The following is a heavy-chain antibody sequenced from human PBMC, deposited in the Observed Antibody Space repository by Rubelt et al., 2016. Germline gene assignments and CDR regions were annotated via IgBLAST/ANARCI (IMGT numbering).Heavy chain of an antibody. D-gene: IGHD5-24*01. V-gene: IGHV1-46*01. CDR2: INPSGGST. CDR1: GYTFTSYY. Sequence: HVQLVQSGAEVQKPGASVKVSCKTSGYTFTSYYIHWVRQVPGQGLEWVGNINPSGGSTTYAQNFQGRVTMTSDTSTSTVYIELNSLRSEDTAMYYCAREMARTYYFDYWGQGTQVTVSS. CDR3: AREMARTYYFDY. J-gene: IGHJ4*02.